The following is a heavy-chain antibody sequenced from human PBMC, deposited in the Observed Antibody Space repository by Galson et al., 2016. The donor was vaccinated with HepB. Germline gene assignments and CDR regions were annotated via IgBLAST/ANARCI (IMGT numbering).Heavy chain of an antibody. CDR3: AKDWGFWNYDSSGTLDY. CDR2: ISGSGDRT. D-gene: IGHD3-22*01. J-gene: IGHJ4*02. Sequence: SLRLSCAASGFTFSSYAMSWVRQAPGKGLEWVSAISGSGDRTNYADSVKGRFTISRDNSKNTLYLQMNSLRAEDTAVYFCAKDWGFWNYDSSGTLDYWGQGTLVTVSS. V-gene: IGHV3-23*01. CDR1: GFTFSSYA.